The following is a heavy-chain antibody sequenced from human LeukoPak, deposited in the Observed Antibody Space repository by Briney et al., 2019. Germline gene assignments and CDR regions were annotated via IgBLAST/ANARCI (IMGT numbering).Heavy chain of an antibody. Sequence: GGSLRLSCSASGFTFSSYGMHWVRQAPGKGLEYVSAISSNGGSTYYADSVKGRFTISRDNSKNTLYLQMSSLRAEDTAVYYCVKGRAAGSYYFDYWGQGTLVTVSS. CDR1: GFTFSSYG. CDR2: ISSNGGST. D-gene: IGHD6-13*01. CDR3: VKGRAAGSYYFDY. V-gene: IGHV3-64D*06. J-gene: IGHJ4*02.